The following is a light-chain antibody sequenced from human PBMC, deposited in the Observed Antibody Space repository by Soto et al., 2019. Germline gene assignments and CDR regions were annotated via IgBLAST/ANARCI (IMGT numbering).Light chain of an antibody. Sequence: EIVLTQSPGTVSLSPGERATLSCRASQSVSSIYLAWYQKKPGQAPRLLIYGASSRATGIPGRFSGSGSGTDFTLTISRLEPEDFAVYYCQQYGSSPPITFGQGTRLENK. CDR2: GAS. V-gene: IGKV3-20*01. CDR1: QSVSSIY. J-gene: IGKJ5*01. CDR3: QQYGSSPPIT.